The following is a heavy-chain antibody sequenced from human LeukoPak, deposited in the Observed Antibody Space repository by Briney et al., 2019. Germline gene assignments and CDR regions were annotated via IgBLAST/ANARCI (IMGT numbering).Heavy chain of an antibody. CDR2: INKDGSNT. Sequence: PGGSLRLSCAASGFTFSSHWMHWVRQVPGKGLVWVSRINKDGSNTFYADSVKGRFTISRDNSKNTLYLQMNSLRAEDTAVYYCATLGGSSDPLDYWGQGTLVTVSS. D-gene: IGHD6-6*01. V-gene: IGHV3-74*01. J-gene: IGHJ4*02. CDR3: ATLGGSSDPLDY. CDR1: GFTFSSHW.